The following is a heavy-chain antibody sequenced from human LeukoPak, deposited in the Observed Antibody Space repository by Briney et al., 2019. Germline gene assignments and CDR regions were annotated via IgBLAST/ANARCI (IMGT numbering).Heavy chain of an antibody. CDR1: AFTFSSYW. D-gene: IGHD3-3*01. CDR2: IKQDGSEK. V-gene: IGHV3-7*01. J-gene: IGHJ4*02. Sequence: GGSLRLSCAASAFTFSSYWMSWVRQAPGKGLEWVANIKQDGSEKYYVDSVKGRFTISRDNAKNSLYLQMNSLRAEDTAVYYCARDLSADYWGQGTLVTVSS. CDR3: ARDLSADY.